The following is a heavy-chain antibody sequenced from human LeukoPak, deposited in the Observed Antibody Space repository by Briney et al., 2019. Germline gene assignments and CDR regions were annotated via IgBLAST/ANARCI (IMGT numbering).Heavy chain of an antibody. Sequence: PSETLSLTCTVSGGSISSSSYYWGWIRQPPGKGLEWIGEINHSGSTNYNPSLKSRVTISVDTSKNQFSLKLSSVTAADTAVYYCARGSGFGELRGYYYYYYYMDVWGKGTTVTVSS. D-gene: IGHD3-10*01. V-gene: IGHV4-39*07. CDR2: INHSGST. J-gene: IGHJ6*03. CDR1: GGSISSSSYY. CDR3: ARGSGFGELRGYYYYYYYMDV.